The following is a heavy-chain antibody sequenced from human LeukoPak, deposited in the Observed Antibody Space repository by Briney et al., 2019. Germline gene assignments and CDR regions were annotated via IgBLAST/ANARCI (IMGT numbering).Heavy chain of an antibody. D-gene: IGHD3/OR15-3a*01. CDR3: ARLFWTGYVDY. V-gene: IGHV4-59*08. Sequence: SETLSLTCTVSGGSISHYYWSWIRQPPEKGLEWIGYTYYGGSTKFNPSLKSRVTISVDTSKNQFSLKLSSVTAADTAVYYCARLFWTGYVDYWGQGTLVTVSS. CDR2: TYYGGST. CDR1: GGSISHYY. J-gene: IGHJ4*02.